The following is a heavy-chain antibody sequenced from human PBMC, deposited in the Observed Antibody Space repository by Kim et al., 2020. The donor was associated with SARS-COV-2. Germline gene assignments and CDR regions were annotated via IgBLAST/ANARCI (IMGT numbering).Heavy chain of an antibody. CDR3: ARVDKTYYYGSGSYAFDI. J-gene: IGHJ3*02. D-gene: IGHD3-10*01. V-gene: IGHV4-30-2*04. Sequence: KRRVTISVDTSKNQFSLKLSSVTAADTAVYYCARVDKTYYYGSGSYAFDIWGQGTMVTVSS.